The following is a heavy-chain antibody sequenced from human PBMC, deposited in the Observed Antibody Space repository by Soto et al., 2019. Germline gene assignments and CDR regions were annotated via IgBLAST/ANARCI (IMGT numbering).Heavy chain of an antibody. V-gene: IGHV4-59*01. CDR2: IYYSGST. Sequence: SETLSLTCTVSGGSISSYYWSWIRQPPGKGLEWIGYIYYSGSTNYNPSLKSRVTISVDTSKNQFSLKLSSVTAADTAVYYCARRSWDYDSSGYQYYFDYWGQGTLVTVPS. D-gene: IGHD3-22*01. CDR3: ARRSWDYDSSGYQYYFDY. CDR1: GGSISSYY. J-gene: IGHJ4*02.